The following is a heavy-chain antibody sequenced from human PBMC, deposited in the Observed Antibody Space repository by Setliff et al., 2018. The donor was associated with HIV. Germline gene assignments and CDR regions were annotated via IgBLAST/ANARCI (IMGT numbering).Heavy chain of an antibody. J-gene: IGHJ4*02. V-gene: IGHV3-33*01. CDR1: GFTFGSYG. CDR2: IWYDGSEK. D-gene: IGHD3-3*01. CDR3: ARVFQSYFFDF. Sequence: GGSLRLSCTTSGFTFGSYGMHWVRQAPGKGLEWVADIWYDGSEKYYADSVKGRFTISRDKSKNTLYLQMNSLRTEDTAVYYCARVFQSYFFDFWGQGTLVTVSS.